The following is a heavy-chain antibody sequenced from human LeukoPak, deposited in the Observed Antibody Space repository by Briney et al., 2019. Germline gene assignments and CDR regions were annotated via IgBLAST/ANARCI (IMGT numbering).Heavy chain of an antibody. CDR3: ASRVSVDIVATGDY. V-gene: IGHV3-21*01. J-gene: IGHJ4*02. Sequence: GGSLRLSCAASGFTFSSYSMNWVRQAPGKGLEWVSSISSSSSYIYYADSVKGRLTISRDNAKNSLYLQMNSLRAEDTAVYYCASRVSVDIVATGDYWGQGTLVTVSS. D-gene: IGHD5-12*01. CDR1: GFTFSSYS. CDR2: ISSSSSYI.